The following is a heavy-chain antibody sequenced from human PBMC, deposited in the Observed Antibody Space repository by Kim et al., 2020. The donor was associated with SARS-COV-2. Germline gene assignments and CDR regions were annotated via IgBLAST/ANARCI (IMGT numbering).Heavy chain of an antibody. V-gene: IGHV3-49*03. CDR2: IRSKAYGGTT. CDR3: TRGHIVATANPVLGFDY. CDR1: GFTFGDYA. J-gene: IGHJ4*02. D-gene: IGHD5-12*01. Sequence: GGSLRLSCTASGFTFGDYAMSWFRQAPGKGLEWVGFIRSKAYGGTTEYAASVKGRFTISRDDSKTIAYLQMNSLKTEDTAVYYCTRGHIVATANPVLGFDYWGQGTLVTISS.